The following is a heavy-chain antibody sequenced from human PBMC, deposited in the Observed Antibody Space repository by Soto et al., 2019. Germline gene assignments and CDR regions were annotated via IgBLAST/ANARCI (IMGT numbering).Heavy chain of an antibody. CDR3: AGVGAS. CDR2: IKQDGSEK. Sequence: EGQLVESGGGLVQPGGSLRLSCAASGFPFGSYWMTWVRQAPGKGLEWVANIKQDGSEKYYVDSVEGRFTISRDNANNSLYLQMNSLRVEDTAVYYCAGVGASWGPGTRVTVSS. CDR1: GFPFGSYW. V-gene: IGHV3-7*04. J-gene: IGHJ5*02. D-gene: IGHD3-16*01.